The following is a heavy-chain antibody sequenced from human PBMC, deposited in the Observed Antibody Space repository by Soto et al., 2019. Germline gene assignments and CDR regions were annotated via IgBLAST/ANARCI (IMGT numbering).Heavy chain of an antibody. Sequence: ASVKVSCKASGGTFSSYAISWVRQAPGQGLEWMGGIIPIFGTANYAQKFQGRVTITADESTSTAYMELSSLRSEDTAVYYCAREYCSGGSCYSDYWGQGTLVTVCS. CDR3: AREYCSGGSCYSDY. J-gene: IGHJ4*02. CDR1: GGTFSSYA. CDR2: IIPIFGTA. V-gene: IGHV1-69*13. D-gene: IGHD2-15*01.